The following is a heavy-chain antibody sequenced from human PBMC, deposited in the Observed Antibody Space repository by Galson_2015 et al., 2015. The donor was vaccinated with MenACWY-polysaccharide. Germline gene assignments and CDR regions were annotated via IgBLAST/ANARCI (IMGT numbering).Heavy chain of an antibody. D-gene: IGHD6-13*01. J-gene: IGHJ4*01. Sequence: ETLSLTCSVPNSSIKSSYYWGWVRPPPGKGLEWVGSTFHSGSLYQNPSLRGRVTMSVDTSTNHFSLDLTSVTAADTAVYYCTSGQLRWYPFDFWGHGTLVTVAS. CDR2: TFHSGSL. CDR1: NSSIKSSYY. V-gene: IGHV4-38-2*02. CDR3: TSGQLRWYPFDF.